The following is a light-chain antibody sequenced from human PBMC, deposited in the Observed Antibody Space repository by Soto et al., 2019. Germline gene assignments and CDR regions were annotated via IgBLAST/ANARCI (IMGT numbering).Light chain of an antibody. Sequence: EIVMTQSPGTLSVSPGERATLSCRASQRISNKLAWHQQKLRQDPRLLVYCASTRASRISTRLTGSGSGTDFNLTISRLQYEDFAVYYCQQYENWRLTLGGGTKVDIK. CDR2: CAS. CDR1: QRISNK. CDR3: QQYENWRLT. V-gene: IGKV3-15*01. J-gene: IGKJ4*01.